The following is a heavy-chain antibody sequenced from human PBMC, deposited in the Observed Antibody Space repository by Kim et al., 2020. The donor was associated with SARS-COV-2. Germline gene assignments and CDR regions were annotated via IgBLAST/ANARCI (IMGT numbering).Heavy chain of an antibody. J-gene: IGHJ4*02. CDR2: IYYSGST. D-gene: IGHD2-8*01. Sequence: SETLSLTCTVSGGSISSYYWSWIRQPPGKGLEWIGYIYYSGSTNYNPSLKSRVTISVDTSKNQFSLKLSSVTAADTAVYYCARGTKVPDFDYWGQGTLVT. V-gene: IGHV4-59*13. CDR1: GGSISSYY. CDR3: ARGTKVPDFDY.